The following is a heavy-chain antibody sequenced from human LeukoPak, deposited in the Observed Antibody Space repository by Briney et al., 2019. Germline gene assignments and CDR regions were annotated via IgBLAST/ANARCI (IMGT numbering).Heavy chain of an antibody. J-gene: IGHJ4*02. CDR2: IYHSGST. CDR1: GGSISSGGYY. Sequence: SETLSLTCTVSGGSISSGGYYWSWIRQPPGKGLGWIGYIYHSGSTYYNPSLKSRVTISVDRSKNQFSLKLSSVTAADTAVYYCARDRGARAAAGTKGGPGVQKWGQGTLVTVSS. V-gene: IGHV4-30-2*01. D-gene: IGHD6-13*01. CDR3: ARDRGARAAAGTKGGPGVQK.